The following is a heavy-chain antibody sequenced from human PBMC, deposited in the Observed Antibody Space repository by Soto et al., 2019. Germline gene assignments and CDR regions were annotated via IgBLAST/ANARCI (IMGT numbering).Heavy chain of an antibody. CDR2: INPKFGDT. CDR3: ARNMDYYYGRGSGNGHGV. D-gene: IGHD3-10*01. J-gene: IGHJ6*02. CDR1: GYTFTAYY. Sequence: QVQLVQSGAEVKEPGDSVRVSCEASGYTFTAYYIHWVRQAPGQGLEWMGWINPKFGDTTYAQDFQGRVSMPRDMSSRTVYMELSRLTSDDTAIYYCARNMDYYYGRGSGNGHGVWGQGTTVTVFS. V-gene: IGHV1-2*02.